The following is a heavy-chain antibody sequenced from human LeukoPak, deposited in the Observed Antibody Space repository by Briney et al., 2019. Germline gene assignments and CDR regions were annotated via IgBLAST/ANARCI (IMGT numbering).Heavy chain of an antibody. Sequence: GGSLRLSCAASGFTFSNAWMCWVRQAPGKGLEWVGRIKSKTYGGTTDYAAPVKGRFTISRDDSKNTVYLQMNSLKTEDTGVYYCSTATSYWGQGSLVTVSS. CDR1: GFTFSNAW. CDR2: IKSKTYGGTT. V-gene: IGHV3-15*01. CDR3: STATSY. J-gene: IGHJ4*02.